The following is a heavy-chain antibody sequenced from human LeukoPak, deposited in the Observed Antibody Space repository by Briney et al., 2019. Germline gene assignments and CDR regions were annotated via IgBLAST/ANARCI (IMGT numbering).Heavy chain of an antibody. Sequence: PGGSLRLSCAASGFTFSSHSMNWVRQAPGKGLEWVSSISSSSSYIYYADSVKGRFTISRDNAKNSLYLQMNSLRAEDTAVYYCARDMGIAAAAHDYWGQGTLVTVSS. CDR3: ARDMGIAAAAHDY. J-gene: IGHJ4*02. CDR2: ISSSSSYI. D-gene: IGHD6-13*01. CDR1: GFTFSSHS. V-gene: IGHV3-21*01.